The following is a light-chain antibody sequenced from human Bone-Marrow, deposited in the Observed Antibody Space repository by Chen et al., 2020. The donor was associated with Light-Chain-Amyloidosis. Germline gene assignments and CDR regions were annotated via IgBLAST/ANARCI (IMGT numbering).Light chain of an antibody. CDR1: QRISNY. CDR2: AAS. J-gene: IGKJ5*01. CDR3: QQSYSMSSIT. Sequence: DIQMTPSPSSLSASVGDRVTIPCRASQRISNYLNWYQQKPGKSPKLLIHAASTLQSGVPLRFSGSGSWTDFILTSCSVQPEEFAIYYCQQSYSMSSITFGQGTRLEIK. V-gene: IGKV1-39*01.